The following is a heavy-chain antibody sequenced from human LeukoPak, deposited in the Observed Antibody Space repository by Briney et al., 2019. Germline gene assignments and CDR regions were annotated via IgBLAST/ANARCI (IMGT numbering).Heavy chain of an antibody. J-gene: IGHJ4*02. D-gene: IGHD4-17*01. Sequence: GRSLRLSCAASGFTFDDYAMHWVRQAPGKGLEWDSGISWNSGSIGYADSVKGRFTISRDNAKNSLYLQMNSLRAEDTALYYCAKGDYGDYDTPFDYWGQGTLVTVSS. CDR3: AKGDYGDYDTPFDY. V-gene: IGHV3-9*01. CDR2: ISWNSGSI. CDR1: GFTFDDYA.